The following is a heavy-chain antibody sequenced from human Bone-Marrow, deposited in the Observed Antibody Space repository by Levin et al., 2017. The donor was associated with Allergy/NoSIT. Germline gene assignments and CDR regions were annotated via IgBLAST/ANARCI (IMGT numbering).Heavy chain of an antibody. CDR2: ISFDGTSK. V-gene: IGHV3-30*03. Sequence: LSLTCAASGFNFNTYGMHWVRQGPGKGLEWVAGISFDGTSKHYGDSVKGRFAISRDNSKKIMYLQMSNLRPEDTAVYFCVDFWRSSSDFDHWGQGTRVVVSS. J-gene: IGHJ4*02. D-gene: IGHD3-3*01. CDR3: VDFWRSSSDFDH. CDR1: GFNFNTYG.